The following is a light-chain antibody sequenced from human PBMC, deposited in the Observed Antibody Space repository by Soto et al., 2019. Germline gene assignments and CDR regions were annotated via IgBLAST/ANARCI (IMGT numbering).Light chain of an antibody. CDR3: QQAHTLPWT. Sequence: DIQMTQSPSSVSASVGDRVTITCRASQDVSTWVAWYQRRPGKAPKLLMYATSTLQSGVPSRFSGSGSGTDFTLTISSLQPEDSAIYFCQQAHTLPWTFGQGTKVDSK. CDR2: ATS. V-gene: IGKV1-12*01. CDR1: QDVSTW. J-gene: IGKJ1*01.